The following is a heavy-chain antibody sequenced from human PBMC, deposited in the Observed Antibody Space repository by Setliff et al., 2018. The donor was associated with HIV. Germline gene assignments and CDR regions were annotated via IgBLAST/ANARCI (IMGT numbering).Heavy chain of an antibody. CDR2: IYSDGRT. J-gene: IGHJ5*02. CDR1: GFTVSGTH. D-gene: IGHD3-16*01. CDR3: AKGVKWLDP. Sequence: PGESLKISCAASGFTVSGTHMTWVRQAPGKGLEWVSFIYSDGRTYYGESVKGRFTISRDDSKNTLYLQMHSLRVEDTAAYYCAKGVKWLDPWGQGIQVTVSS. V-gene: IGHV3-53*01.